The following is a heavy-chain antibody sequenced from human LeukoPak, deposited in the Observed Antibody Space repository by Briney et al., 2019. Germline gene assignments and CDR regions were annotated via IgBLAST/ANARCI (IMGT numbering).Heavy chain of an antibody. CDR3: AKDPEYSSGWYVDY. V-gene: IGHV3-30*18. J-gene: IGHJ4*02. Sequence: GGSLRLSCAASGFTFSSYAMHWVCQAPGKGLEWVAVILYDGSNEYYADSVKGRFTISRDNSKNTLYLQMNSLRAEDTAVYYCAKDPEYSSGWYVDYSGQGTLVTVSS. CDR2: ILYDGSNE. CDR1: GFTFSSYA. D-gene: IGHD6-19*01.